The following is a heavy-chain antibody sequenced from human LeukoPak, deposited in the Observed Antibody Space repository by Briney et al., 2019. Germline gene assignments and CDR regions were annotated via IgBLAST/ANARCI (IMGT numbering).Heavy chain of an antibody. CDR1: GYTFTSYG. CDR3: ARDWKHYYGSGSYSSYYYGMDV. CDR2: ISAYNGNT. D-gene: IGHD3-10*01. Sequence: ALVKVSCKASGYTFTSYGISWVRQAPGQGLEWMGWISAYNGNTNYAQKLQGRVTMTTDTSTSTAYMELRSLRSDDTAVYYCARDWKHYYGSGSYSSYYYGMDVWGQGTTVTVSS. J-gene: IGHJ6*02. V-gene: IGHV1-18*01.